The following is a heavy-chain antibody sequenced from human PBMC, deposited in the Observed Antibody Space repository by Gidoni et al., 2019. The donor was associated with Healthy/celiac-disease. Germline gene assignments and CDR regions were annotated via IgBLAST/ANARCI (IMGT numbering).Heavy chain of an antibody. J-gene: IGHJ4*02. CDR2: ISGSGGIT. V-gene: IGHV3-23*01. D-gene: IGHD6-6*01. CDR1: GFTFSSYA. Sequence: EVQLLEYGGGLVQPGVSLRPPCAASGFTFSSYAMSWVRQAPGKGLALAAAISGSGGITYYADSVKGRFTISRDNSKNTLYLQMNSLRAEDTAVYYCAKGGHSGQLGSFDYWGQGTLVTVSS. CDR3: AKGGHSGQLGSFDY.